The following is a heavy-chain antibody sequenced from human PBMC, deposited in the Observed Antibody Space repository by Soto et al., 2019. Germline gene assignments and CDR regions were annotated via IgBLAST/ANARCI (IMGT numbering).Heavy chain of an antibody. J-gene: IGHJ4*02. CDR2: INHSGST. V-gene: IGHV4-34*01. CDR1: GGSFSGYY. CDR3: ARGGYYDILTGYPIDY. Sequence: QVQLQQWGAGLLQPSETLSLTCAVYGGSFSGYYWSWIRQPPGTGLEWIGEINHSGSTNYNPSLKSRVTISVDTSKNQISLKLSSVTAADTAVYDCARGGYYDILTGYPIDYWGQGPLVTVSS. D-gene: IGHD3-9*01.